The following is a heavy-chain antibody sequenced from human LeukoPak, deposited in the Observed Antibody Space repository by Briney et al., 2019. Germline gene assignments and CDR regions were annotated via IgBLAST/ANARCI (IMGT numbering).Heavy chain of an antibody. D-gene: IGHD4-17*01. J-gene: IGHJ6*02. Sequence: PGGSLRLSCAPSGFTLSSYWMSWVRQAPGRGLEGVAKIKQDGREKYYVDSVKGQFTISRDNAKNSLYLQMNSLRAEDTAVYYCAREDVYGDYLSHYYYYGMDVWGQGTTVTVSS. CDR2: IKQDGREK. CDR1: GFTLSSYW. V-gene: IGHV3-7*01. CDR3: AREDVYGDYLSHYYYYGMDV.